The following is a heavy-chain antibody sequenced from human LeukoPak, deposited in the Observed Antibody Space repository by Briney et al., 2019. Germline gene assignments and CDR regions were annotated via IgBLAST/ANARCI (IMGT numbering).Heavy chain of an antibody. CDR1: GYTLTGYC. J-gene: IGHJ4*02. Sequence: ASVKVSCKASGYTLTGYCMHWVRQAPGQGLERLGWINTKSGATNYAQNFQGRVTMTRDTSMSTTYMELKRLRSDDTAVYYCARDLGISGWYAPPLGYFDYWGQGTLLTVSS. CDR2: INTKSGAT. D-gene: IGHD6-19*01. V-gene: IGHV1-2*02. CDR3: ARDLGISGWYAPPLGYFDY.